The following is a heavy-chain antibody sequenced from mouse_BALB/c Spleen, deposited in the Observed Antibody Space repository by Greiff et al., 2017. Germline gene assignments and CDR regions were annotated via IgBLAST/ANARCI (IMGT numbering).Heavy chain of an antibody. CDR3: ARQDYDGYYGDY. CDR2: ISSGGSYT. V-gene: IGHV5-9-3*01. D-gene: IGHD2-3*01. J-gene: IGHJ2*01. CDR1: GFTFSSYA. Sequence: EVQGVESGGGLVKPGGSLKLSCAASGFTFSSYAMSWVRQTPEKRLEWVATISSGGSYTYYPDSVKGRFTISRDNAKNTLYLQMSSLRSEDTAMYYCARQDYDGYYGDYWGQGTTLTV.